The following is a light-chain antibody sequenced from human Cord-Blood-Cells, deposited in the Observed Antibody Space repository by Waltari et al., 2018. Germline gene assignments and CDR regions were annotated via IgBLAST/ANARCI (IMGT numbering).Light chain of an antibody. V-gene: IGLV3-21*04. CDR3: QVWDSSSDHYV. CDR1: NIGSKS. Sequence: SYVLTQPPSVSVAPGKTARITCGGNNIGSKSVHWYQQKPGQAPVLVIYYDSDRHSGIPERFSGSNSGNTATLTISRVEAGDEADYYCQVWDSSSDHYVFGTGTKVTVL. CDR2: YDS. J-gene: IGLJ1*01.